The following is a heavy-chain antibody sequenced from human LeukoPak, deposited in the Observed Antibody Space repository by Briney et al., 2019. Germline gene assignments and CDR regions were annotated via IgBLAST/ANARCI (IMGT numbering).Heavy chain of an antibody. CDR2: IYEGGSS. J-gene: IGHJ4*02. CDR1: GFIVNNKY. CDR3: AKGHTDYGTGFDC. D-gene: IGHD4/OR15-4a*01. V-gene: IGHV3-53*01. Sequence: PGGSLRLSCAVSGFIVNNKYMTWVRQAPGKGLEWVSVIYEGGSSDYADSVRGRFTISRDNSKNTLYLQMNSLSAEDTAVYYCAKGHTDYGTGFDCWGQGTLVTVSS.